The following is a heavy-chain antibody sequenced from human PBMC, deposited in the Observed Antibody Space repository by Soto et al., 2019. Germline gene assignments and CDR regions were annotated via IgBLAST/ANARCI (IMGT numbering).Heavy chain of an antibody. D-gene: IGHD3-22*01. J-gene: IGHJ3*02. CDR1: GGTLSSYA. CDR2: IIPIFGTA. CDR3: ASPVTMIVVSAFDI. Sequence: ASVKVSCKASGGTLSSYAISCVRQAPGQGLEWMGGIIPIFGTANYAQKFQGRVTITADESTSTAYMELSSLRSEDTAVYYCASPVTMIVVSAFDIWGQGTMVPVSS. V-gene: IGHV1-69*13.